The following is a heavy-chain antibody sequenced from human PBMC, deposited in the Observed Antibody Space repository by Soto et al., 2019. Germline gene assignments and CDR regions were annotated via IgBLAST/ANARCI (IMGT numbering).Heavy chain of an antibody. CDR2: IYYSGST. V-gene: IGHV4-30-4*01. CDR3: ARDRGGYERIDY. CDR1: GGSISSDDSY. Sequence: SETLSLTCTVSGGSISSDDSYWSWIRQPPGKGLEWIGYIYYSGSTYYNPSLKSRVTISVDTSKNQFSLKLNSVTAADTAVYYCARDRGGYERIDYWGQGTLVTVSS. D-gene: IGHD5-12*01. J-gene: IGHJ4*02.